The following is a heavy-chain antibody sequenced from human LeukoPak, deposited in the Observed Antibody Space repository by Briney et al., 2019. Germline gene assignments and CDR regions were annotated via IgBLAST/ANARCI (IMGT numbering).Heavy chain of an antibody. J-gene: IGHJ4*02. CDR1: GYTFTSYD. V-gene: IGHV1-8*01. D-gene: IGHD1-26*01. CDR2: RNLNSGNT. Sequence: ASVKVSCKASGYTFTSYDINWVRQATGQGVEWMGWRNLNSGNTGYAQKFQGRVTMTRNTAISTAYMELSSLRSEDTAVYYCARGLSSGDLDYWGQGALVTVSS. CDR3: ARGLSSGDLDY.